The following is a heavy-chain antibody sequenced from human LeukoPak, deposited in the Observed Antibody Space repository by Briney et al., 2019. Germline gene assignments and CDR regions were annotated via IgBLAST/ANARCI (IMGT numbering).Heavy chain of an antibody. V-gene: IGHV1-69*13. CDR2: IIPIFGTA. CDR3: ARIKYSSSWSDSHSLVY. Sequence: GASVKVSCKASGGTFSSYAISWVRQAPGQGLEWMGGIIPIFGTANYAQKFQGRDTITADESTSTAYMELSSLRSEDTAVYYCARIKYSSSWSDSHSLVYWGQGTLVTVSS. J-gene: IGHJ4*02. D-gene: IGHD6-13*01. CDR1: GGTFSSYA.